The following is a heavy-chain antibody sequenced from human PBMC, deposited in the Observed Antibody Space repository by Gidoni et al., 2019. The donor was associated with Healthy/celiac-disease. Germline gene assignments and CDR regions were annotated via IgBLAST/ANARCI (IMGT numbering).Heavy chain of an antibody. CDR3: ARSIAVAGGAFDI. Sequence: QVQLQESGPGLVKPSETLSLTCTVSGGSISSYYWSWIQQPPGKGLEWIGYIYYSGSTNYNPSLKSRVTISVDTSKNQFSLKLSSVTAADTAVYYCARSIAVAGGAFDIWGQGTMVTVSS. CDR1: GGSISSYY. J-gene: IGHJ3*02. CDR2: IYYSGST. D-gene: IGHD6-19*01. V-gene: IGHV4-59*01.